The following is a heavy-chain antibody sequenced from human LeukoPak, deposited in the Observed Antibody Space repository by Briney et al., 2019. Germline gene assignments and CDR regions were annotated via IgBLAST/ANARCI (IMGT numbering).Heavy chain of an antibody. V-gene: IGHV4-34*01. CDR3: ASGWSRFDY. D-gene: IGHD2-8*02. Sequence: KPSETLSLTCAVYGGSFSGYYWSWIRQPPGKGLEWIGKINHSGSTNYNPSLKSRVTISVDTSKNQFSLKLSSVTAADTAVYYCASGWSRFDYWGQGTLVTVSS. CDR2: INHSGST. J-gene: IGHJ4*02. CDR1: GGSFSGYY.